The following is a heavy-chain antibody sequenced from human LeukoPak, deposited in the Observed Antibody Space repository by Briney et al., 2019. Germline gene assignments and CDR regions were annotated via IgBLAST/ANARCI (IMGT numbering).Heavy chain of an antibody. CDR1: GGSISSSSYY. CDR3: ARNIVGATGGAFDI. CDR2: IYYSGST. Sequence: PSETLSLTCTVSGGSISSSSYYWGWNRQPPGKGLEWIGSIYYSGSTYYNPSLKSRVTISVDTSKNQFSLKLSSVTAADTAVYYCARNIVGATGGAFDIWGQGTMVTVSS. V-gene: IGHV4-39*01. D-gene: IGHD1-26*01. J-gene: IGHJ3*02.